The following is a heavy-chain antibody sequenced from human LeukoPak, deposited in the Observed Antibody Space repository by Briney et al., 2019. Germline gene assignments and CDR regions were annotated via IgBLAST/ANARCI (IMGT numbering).Heavy chain of an antibody. CDR2: ISYDGSNK. D-gene: IGHD3-9*01. V-gene: IGHV3-30*18. CDR1: GFTFSSYG. CDR3: AKDLNYDILTGAFDI. Sequence: GGSLRLSCAASGFTFSSYGMHWVRQAPGKGLEWVAVISYDGSNKYYADSVKGRFTISRDNSKNTLYLQMNSLRAEDTAVYYCAKDLNYDILTGAFDIWGQGTMVTVSS. J-gene: IGHJ3*02.